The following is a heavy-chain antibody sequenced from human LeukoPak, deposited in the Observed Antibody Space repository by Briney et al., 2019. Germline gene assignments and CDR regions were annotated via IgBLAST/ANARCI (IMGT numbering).Heavy chain of an antibody. CDR3: ARYFCPGDNCLHFDY. V-gene: IGHV4-59*07. CDR2: VNYSGRT. J-gene: IGHJ4*02. Sequence: SDTLSLTCTVSGDSLTTYYWGWIRQPPGKGLEWMGYVNYSGRTNSNPSLESRVTISVDMSKNQFSLKMSSVTAADTAMYYCARYFCPGDNCLHFDYWSQGTLVTVSS. CDR1: GDSLTTYY. D-gene: IGHD3/OR15-3a*01.